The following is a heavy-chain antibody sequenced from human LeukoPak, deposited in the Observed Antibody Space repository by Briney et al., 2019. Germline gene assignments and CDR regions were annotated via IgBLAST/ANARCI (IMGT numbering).Heavy chain of an antibody. D-gene: IGHD5-18*01. Sequence: PSETLSLTCAVYGGSFSGYYWSWIRQAPGKGLEWVSYISSSGSTIYYADSVKGRFTISRDNAKNSLYLQMNSLRAEDTAVYYCARDRRYGYYFDYWGQGILVTVSS. CDR2: ISSSGSTI. CDR3: ARDRRYGYYFDY. J-gene: IGHJ4*02. V-gene: IGHV3-11*04. CDR1: GGSFSGYY.